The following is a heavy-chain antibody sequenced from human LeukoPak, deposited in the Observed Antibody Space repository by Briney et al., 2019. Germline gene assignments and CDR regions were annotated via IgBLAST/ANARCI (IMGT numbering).Heavy chain of an antibody. CDR2: IYYSWCT. CDR1: GGSIRIYY. J-gene: IGHJ6*03. CDR3: AREARGNYDFWSGYYHYYMDV. Sequence: SESLSLTCTVCGGSIRIYYWSWMRQPPGKGLEGRGDIYYSWCTNYNPSLKSRVNISVDTSKNQFSLKLRSVTAADTAVYYCAREARGNYDFWSGYYHYYMDVWGKGTTVTISS. D-gene: IGHD3-3*01. V-gene: IGHV4-59*01.